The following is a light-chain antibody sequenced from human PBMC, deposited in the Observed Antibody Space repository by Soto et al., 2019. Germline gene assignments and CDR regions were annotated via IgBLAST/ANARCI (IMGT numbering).Light chain of an antibody. CDR2: DTS. Sequence: EFVLTQSPATLSLSPGERATLSCRASQSVSSYLAWYQQRPGQAPRLLIYDTSTRAAGIAARFSGSGSGTEFTLTISSLQSEDSAVYYCQQYVHWPPGAFGQGTKVDIK. J-gene: IGKJ1*01. CDR1: QSVSSY. V-gene: IGKV3-15*01. CDR3: QQYVHWPPGA.